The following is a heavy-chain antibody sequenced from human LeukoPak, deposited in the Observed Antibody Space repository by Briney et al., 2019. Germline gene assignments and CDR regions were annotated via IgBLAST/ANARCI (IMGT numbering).Heavy chain of an antibody. CDR3: ARHGPYLGRLGWFDP. CDR2: IYYTGST. CDR1: SGSISSYY. J-gene: IGHJ5*02. Sequence: SETLSLTCTVSSGSISSYYRSWIRQPPGKGLEWIGYIYYTGSTNYNPSLKSRVTISVDTSKNQFSLSLSSVTAADTAVYYCARHGPYLGRLGWFDPWGQGTLVTVSS. D-gene: IGHD1-26*01. V-gene: IGHV4-59*08.